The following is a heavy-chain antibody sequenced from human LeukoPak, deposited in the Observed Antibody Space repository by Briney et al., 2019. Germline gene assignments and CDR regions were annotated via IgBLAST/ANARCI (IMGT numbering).Heavy chain of an antibody. CDR2: ISYDGSNK. V-gene: IGHV3-30-3*01. D-gene: IGHD4-17*01. Sequence: GGSLRLSCAASGFTFSSYAMHWVRQAPGKGLEWVAVISYDGSNKYYADSVKGRFTISRDNSKNTLYLQMNSLRAEDTAVYYCARATVTTDWGQGTLVTVSS. J-gene: IGHJ4*02. CDR3: ARATVTTD. CDR1: GFTFSSYA.